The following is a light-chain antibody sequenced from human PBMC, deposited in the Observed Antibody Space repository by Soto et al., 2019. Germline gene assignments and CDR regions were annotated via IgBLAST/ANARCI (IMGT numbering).Light chain of an antibody. J-gene: IGLJ2*01. CDR1: NSNIGTNT. Sequence: QSVLTQPPSASETPGRRVTISCSGSNSNIGTNTVSWYQQVPGTAPNLIIYNDDKRPSGVPDRFSGSKSGTSASLAVSGLQSDDEADYYCAAWDDSLDAVVFGGGTKLTVL. V-gene: IGLV1-44*01. CDR2: NDD. CDR3: AAWDDSLDAVV.